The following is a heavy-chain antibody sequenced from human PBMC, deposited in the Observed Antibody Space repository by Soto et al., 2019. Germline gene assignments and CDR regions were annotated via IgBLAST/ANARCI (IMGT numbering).Heavy chain of an antibody. Sequence: GGSLRLSCAASRFTFSSYWMSWVRQAPGRGLEWVANIKEDGSDKYYADSVKGRFTISRDNAKKSLYVQMNSLRVEGTAVYYCARGIDDNASFGMDVWGQGTTVTVSS. D-gene: IGHD1-1*01. V-gene: IGHV3-7*01. CDR1: RFTFSSYW. CDR2: IKEDGSDK. J-gene: IGHJ6*02. CDR3: ARGIDDNASFGMDV.